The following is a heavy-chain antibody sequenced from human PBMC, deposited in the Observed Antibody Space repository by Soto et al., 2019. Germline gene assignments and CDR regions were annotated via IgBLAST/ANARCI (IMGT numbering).Heavy chain of an antibody. Sequence: EVQLLESGGDLVQPGGSLRLSCAASGFTFSSYAMSWVRQAPGKGLEWVSAISGSGGSTYYADSVKGRFTISRDNSKNTLYLQMNSLRAEDTAVYYCAKDRMRGSGSYSPPYFDYWGQGTLVTVSS. D-gene: IGHD3-10*01. CDR1: GFTFSSYA. J-gene: IGHJ4*02. CDR3: AKDRMRGSGSYSPPYFDY. CDR2: ISGSGGST. V-gene: IGHV3-23*01.